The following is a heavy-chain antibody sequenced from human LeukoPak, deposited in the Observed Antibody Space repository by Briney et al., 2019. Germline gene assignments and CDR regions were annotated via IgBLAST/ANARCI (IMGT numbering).Heavy chain of an antibody. CDR2: IHYSGST. CDR3: ARVGVAAKSSRYFDY. J-gene: IGHJ4*02. V-gene: IGHV4-31*03. CDR1: GGSISSGGYY. D-gene: IGHD2-15*01. Sequence: SQTLSLTCTVSGGSISSGGYYWTWIRQHPGKGLEWIGYIHYSGSTYYNPSLKSRVTISVDTSKKQFSLKLSSVTAADTAVYYCARVGVAAKSSRYFDYWGQGTLVTVSS.